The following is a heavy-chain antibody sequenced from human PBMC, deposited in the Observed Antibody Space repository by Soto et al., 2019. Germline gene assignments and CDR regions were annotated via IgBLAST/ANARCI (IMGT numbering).Heavy chain of an antibody. D-gene: IGHD2-15*01. CDR2: IWYDGSNK. CDR3: ARDTGYCSGGSCTHDAFDI. J-gene: IGHJ3*02. V-gene: IGHV3-33*01. Sequence: GGSLRLSCAASGFPFSSYGMHWVRQAPGKGLEWVAVIWYDGSNKYYADSVKGRFTISRDNSKNTLYLQMNSLRAEDTAVYYCARDTGYCSGGSCTHDAFDIWGQGTMVT. CDR1: GFPFSSYG.